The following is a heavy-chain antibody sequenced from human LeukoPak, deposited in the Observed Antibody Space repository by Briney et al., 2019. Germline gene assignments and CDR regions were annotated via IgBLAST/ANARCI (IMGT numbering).Heavy chain of an antibody. V-gene: IGHV1-2*02. CDR2: INPNSGGT. D-gene: IGHD2-2*01. J-gene: IGHJ4*02. Sequence: ASVKVSCKASGYTFTDYCIHWVRQAPGQGLEWMAWINPNSGGTYYAQNFHDRITLTRDTSISTAYMELSRLRSDDTAIYYCARANALYCSSTSCPFDYWGQGTLVTVSS. CDR1: GYTFTDYC. CDR3: ARANALYCSSTSCPFDY.